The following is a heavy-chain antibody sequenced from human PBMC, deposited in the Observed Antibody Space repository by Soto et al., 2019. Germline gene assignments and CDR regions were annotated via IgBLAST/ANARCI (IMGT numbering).Heavy chain of an antibody. D-gene: IGHD3-10*01. CDR3: AREDRKLQWFGELLGPADY. V-gene: IGHV3-23*01. CDR2: ISPSGGST. Sequence: EVQLLESGGGFMQPGGSLRLSCAVSGFSFGNHAMTWVRQAPGKGLEWVSTISPSGGSTYYTDAVQGRFTVSRDNSKNTVFLQLNSLRAEDTAVYYCAREDRKLQWFGELLGPADYWSQGTLVTVSS. J-gene: IGHJ4*02. CDR1: GFSFGNHA.